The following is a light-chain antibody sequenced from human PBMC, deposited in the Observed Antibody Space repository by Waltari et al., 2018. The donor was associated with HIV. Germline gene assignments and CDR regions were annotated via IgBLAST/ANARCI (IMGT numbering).Light chain of an antibody. CDR3: QQYHSYSS. CDR2: KAS. V-gene: IGKV1-5*03. J-gene: IGKJ3*01. Sequence: DIQITQSPSTLSASVGDRVTISCRPSQFINNWLAWYQQKPGQAPKLLIYKASTLESGVPSRFSGGGSGTDFTLTISSLQPDDFATYFCQQYHSYSSFGPGTIVDIK. CDR1: QFINNW.